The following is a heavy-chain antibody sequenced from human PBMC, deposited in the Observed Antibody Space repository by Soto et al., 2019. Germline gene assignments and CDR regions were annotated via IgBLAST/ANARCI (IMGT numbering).Heavy chain of an antibody. Sequence: SGGSLRLSCAASGFTFSSYGMHWVRQAPGKGLEWVAVIWYDGSNKYYADSVKGRFTISRDNSKNTLYLQMNSLSAEDTAVYYCARDQNGDYARRLDGMDVWGQGTTVTVSS. D-gene: IGHD4-17*01. V-gene: IGHV3-33*01. J-gene: IGHJ6*02. CDR3: ARDQNGDYARRLDGMDV. CDR1: GFTFSSYG. CDR2: IWYDGSNK.